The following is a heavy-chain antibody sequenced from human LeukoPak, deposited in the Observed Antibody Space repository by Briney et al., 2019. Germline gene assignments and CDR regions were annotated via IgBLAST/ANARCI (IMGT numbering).Heavy chain of an antibody. D-gene: IGHD3-10*01. CDR3: ARDRWFGELLSIRTNDY. CDR2: ISAYNGNT. J-gene: IGHJ4*02. V-gene: IGHV1-18*01. Sequence: ASVKVSCKASGYTFTSYGISWVRQASGQGLEWMGWISAYNGNTNYAQKLQGRVTMTTDTSTSTAYMELRSLRSDDTAVYYCARDRWFGELLSIRTNDYWGQGTLVTVSS. CDR1: GYTFTSYG.